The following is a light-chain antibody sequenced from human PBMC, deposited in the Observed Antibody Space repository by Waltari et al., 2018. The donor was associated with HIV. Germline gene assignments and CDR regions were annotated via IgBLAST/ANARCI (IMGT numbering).Light chain of an antibody. V-gene: IGLV1-51*01. CDR3: VTWDFSLSAVV. CDR1: SSNIGNKY. CDR2: DSN. Sequence: QSVLTQPPSVSAAPGQKVFISCSGRSSNIGNKYESWYQQPPGTAPKPLMYDSNKRPSGIPDRFSVSKSGPSATLAITGLQTGDEADYYCVTWDFSLSAVVFGGGTKLTVL. J-gene: IGLJ3*02.